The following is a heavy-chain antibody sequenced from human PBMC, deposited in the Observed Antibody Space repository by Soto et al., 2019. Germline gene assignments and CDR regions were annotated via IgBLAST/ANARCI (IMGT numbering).Heavy chain of an antibody. D-gene: IGHD5-12*01. CDR2: IYHSGST. J-gene: IGHJ6*04. CDR1: GGSSVDVGCC. Sequence: SVTLSVTWTVSGGSSVDVGCCWIWKRQPPGKGLEWIGYIYHSGSTYYNPSLKSRVTISVDTSKNQFSLKLSSVTAADTAVYYCAIHQRGLQLPHDYSVMAVWGKGTTVTVSS. CDR3: AIHQRGLQLPHDYSVMAV. V-gene: IGHV4-30-2*01.